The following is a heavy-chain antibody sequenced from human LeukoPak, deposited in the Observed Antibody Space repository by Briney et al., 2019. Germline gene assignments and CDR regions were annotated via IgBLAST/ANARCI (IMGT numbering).Heavy chain of an antibody. D-gene: IGHD3-9*01. V-gene: IGHV4-59*01. Sequence: PSETLSLTCTVSGGSISSYYWSWIRQPPGKGLEWIGYIYYSGSTNYNPSLKSRVTISADTSKNQFSLKLSSVTAADTAVYYCARDRLNYDILTGYVRLGAFDIWGQGTMVTVSS. CDR1: GGSISSYY. J-gene: IGHJ3*02. CDR2: IYYSGST. CDR3: ARDRLNYDILTGYVRLGAFDI.